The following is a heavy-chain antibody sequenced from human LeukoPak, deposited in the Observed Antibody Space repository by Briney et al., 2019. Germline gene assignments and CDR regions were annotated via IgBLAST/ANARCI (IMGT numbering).Heavy chain of an antibody. V-gene: IGHV1-18*01. J-gene: IGHJ4*02. D-gene: IGHD6-19*01. CDR1: GYTFTSYG. CDR3: ASSHSSGWDEYFFDY. Sequence: VKVSCKASGYTFTSYGISWVRQAPGQGLEWMGWISAYNGNTNYAQKLQGRVTMTTDTSTSTAYMELRSLRSDDTAVYYCASSHSSGWDEYFFDYWGQGTLVTVSS. CDR2: ISAYNGNT.